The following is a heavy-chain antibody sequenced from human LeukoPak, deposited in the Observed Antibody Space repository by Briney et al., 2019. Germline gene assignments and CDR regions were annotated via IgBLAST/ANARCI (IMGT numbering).Heavy chain of an antibody. CDR1: GFTFSSYW. J-gene: IGHJ6*03. CDR3: ARDCSSTSCYFYDDYYMDV. D-gene: IGHD2-2*01. V-gene: IGHV3-7*01. CDR2: IKQDGSEK. Sequence: GGSLRLSCAASGFTFSSYWMSWVRQAPGKGLEWVANIKQDGSEKYYVDSVKGRFTISRDNAKNSLYLQMNSLRAEDTAVYYCARDCSSTSCYFYDDYYMDVWGKGTTVTVSS.